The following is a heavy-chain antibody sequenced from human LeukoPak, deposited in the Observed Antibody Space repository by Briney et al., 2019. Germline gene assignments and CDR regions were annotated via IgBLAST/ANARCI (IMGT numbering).Heavy chain of an antibody. D-gene: IGHD7-27*01. CDR3: ARDKKTGEASEIDY. CDR1: GFTFSSYW. J-gene: IGHJ4*02. V-gene: IGHV3-74*01. CDR2: INSDGSTT. Sequence: GGSLRLSCAASGFTFSSYWMHWVRQAPGKGLVWVSRINSDGSTTNYADTVKGRFTISRDNAKNTLNLQMNSLRAEDTAVYYCARDKKTGEASEIDYWGQGTLVTVSS.